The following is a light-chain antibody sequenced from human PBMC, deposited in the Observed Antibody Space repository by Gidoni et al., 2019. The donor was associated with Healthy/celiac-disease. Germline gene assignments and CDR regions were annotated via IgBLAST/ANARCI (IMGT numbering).Light chain of an antibody. CDR3: QQRSNWPPAT. V-gene: IGKV3-11*01. CDR2: DAS. J-gene: IGKJ5*01. Sequence: EIVLTQSPATLSLSPGERATLSCRASQSVSSYLAWYQQKPGQAPRLLIYDASNRATGIPARFSGSGSGTDFTLTISSLEPEDFAVYYCQQRSNWPPATFGHXTRLEIK. CDR1: QSVSSY.